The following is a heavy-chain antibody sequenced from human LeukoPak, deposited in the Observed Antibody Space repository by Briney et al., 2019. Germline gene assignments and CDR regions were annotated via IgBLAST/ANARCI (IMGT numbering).Heavy chain of an antibody. CDR1: GFTFSSYA. J-gene: IGHJ4*02. CDR3: ARDRQQLVRGDHFDY. D-gene: IGHD6-13*01. Sequence: GSLRLSCVASGFTFSSYAMHWVRQAPGKGLEWIGEIYHSGSTNYNPSLKSRVTISLDTSKDQFSLKLSSVTAADTAVYHCARDRQQLVRGDHFDYWGQGTLVTVSS. V-gene: IGHV4-4*02. CDR2: IYHSGST.